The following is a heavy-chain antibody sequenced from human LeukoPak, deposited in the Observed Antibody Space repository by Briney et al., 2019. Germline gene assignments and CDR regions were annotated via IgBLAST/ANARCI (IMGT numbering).Heavy chain of an antibody. CDR2: IIPILGIA. V-gene: IGHV1-69*04. CDR3: ARVGSGAYDSSGYKGPIDY. J-gene: IGHJ4*02. CDR1: GGTFSSYA. D-gene: IGHD3-22*01. Sequence: SVKVSCKASGGTFSSYAISWVRQAPGQGLEWMGRIIPILGIANYAQKFQGRVTITADKSTSTAYMELSSLRSEDTAVYYCARVGSGAYDSSGYKGPIDYWGQGTLATVSS.